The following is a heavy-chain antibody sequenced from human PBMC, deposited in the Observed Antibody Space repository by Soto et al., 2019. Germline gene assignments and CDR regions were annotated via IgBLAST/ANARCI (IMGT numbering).Heavy chain of an antibody. D-gene: IGHD3-16*01. J-gene: IGHJ3*02. V-gene: IGHV3-11*01. Sequence: QVQLVESGGGLVKPGGSLRLSCAASGFTFSDYYMSWIRQAPGKGPEWVSYISSGDTTKYYADSVKGRFTISRDNGKNSLYLQMNSLRAEDTAVYYCAGQYDPVPRGAFDIWGQGTMVTVSS. CDR3: AGQYDPVPRGAFDI. CDR1: GFTFSDYY. CDR2: ISSGDTTK.